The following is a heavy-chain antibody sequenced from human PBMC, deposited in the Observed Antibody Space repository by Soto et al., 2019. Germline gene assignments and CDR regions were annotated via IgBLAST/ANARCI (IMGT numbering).Heavy chain of an antibody. CDR3: ARSPTRTNYPDGLAP. Sequence: PGGSLRLCCAAFGFTVSDNYMSWVRQAPGWRLEWVSVIYSSGSTYYPDSVKGRFTISRDNSNNILYLQMNSLRVEDTAVYYCARSPTRTNYPDGLAPWGKETMVTVSS. D-gene: IGHD4-4*01. V-gene: IGHV3-66*01. J-gene: IGHJ5*02. CDR2: IYSSGST. CDR1: GFTVSDNY.